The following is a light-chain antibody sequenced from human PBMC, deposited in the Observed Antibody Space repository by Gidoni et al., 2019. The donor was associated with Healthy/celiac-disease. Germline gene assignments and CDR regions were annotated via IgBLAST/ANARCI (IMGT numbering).Light chain of an antibody. CDR2: AAS. CDR1: QSTSNY. CDR3: QQSYSIPFT. Sequence: DIQMTQSPSSLSASVGDRVTIICRASQSTSNYLNWYQQKPGKAPKLLIYAASSLQSGVPSRFSGSGSGTDFTLTISSLQPEDFATYYCQQSYSIPFTFGGGTKVEIK. J-gene: IGKJ4*01. V-gene: IGKV1-39*01.